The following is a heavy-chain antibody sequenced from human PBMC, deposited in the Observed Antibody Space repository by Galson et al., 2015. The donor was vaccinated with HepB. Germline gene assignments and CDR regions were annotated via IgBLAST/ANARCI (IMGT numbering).Heavy chain of an antibody. CDR1: GFTFSSYG. J-gene: IGHJ4*02. CDR2: IWYDGSNK. V-gene: IGHV3-33*01. CDR3: ARAFDILTGYYPLDY. D-gene: IGHD3-9*01. Sequence: SLRLSCAASGFTFSSYGMHWVRQAPGKGLEWVAVIWYDGSNKYYADSVKGRFTISRDNSKNTLYLQMNSLRAEDTAVYYCARAFDILTGYYPLDYWGQGTLSPSPQ.